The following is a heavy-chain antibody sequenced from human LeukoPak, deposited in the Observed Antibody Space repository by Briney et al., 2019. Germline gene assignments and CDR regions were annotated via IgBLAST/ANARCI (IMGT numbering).Heavy chain of an antibody. CDR2: INTDGSTT. CDR1: GFTFSSYW. J-gene: IGHJ3*01. Sequence: GGSLRLSCAASGFTFSSYWMHWVRQAPGKGLVWVSRINTDGSTTTYADSVKDRFTTSRDNAKNTVYLQMNSLRAEDTAVYYCGRGDGAGGQGTMVTVSS. D-gene: IGHD3-16*01. V-gene: IGHV3-74*01. CDR3: GRGDGA.